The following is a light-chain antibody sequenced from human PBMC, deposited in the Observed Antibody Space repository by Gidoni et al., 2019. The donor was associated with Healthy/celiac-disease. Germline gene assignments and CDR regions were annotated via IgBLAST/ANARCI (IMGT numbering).Light chain of an antibody. V-gene: IGKV1-33*01. CDR3: QHSWT. CDR2: DAS. CDR1: QDISNY. J-gene: IGKJ1*01. Sequence: DIQMTQSPSSLSASVGDRVTITCQASQDISNYLNWYQQKPGKAPKLLIYDASNLETGVPSRFSGSGSGTDFTFTISSLPPEDIATYYCQHSWTFGQGTKVEIK.